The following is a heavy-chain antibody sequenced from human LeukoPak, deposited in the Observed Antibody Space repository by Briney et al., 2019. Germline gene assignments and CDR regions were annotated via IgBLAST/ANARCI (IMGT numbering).Heavy chain of an antibody. CDR3: ARADSYCSGGSCYKYWYFDL. V-gene: IGHV3-13*04. CDR2: IVTAGDT. Sequence: GGSLRLSCAASGFTFSSYDMHWVRQATGKGLEWVSAIVTAGDTYYPGSVKGRFTISRENAKNSLYLQMNSLRAGDTAVYYCARADSYCSGGSCYKYWYFDLWGRGTLVTVS. D-gene: IGHD2-15*01. J-gene: IGHJ2*01. CDR1: GFTFSSYD.